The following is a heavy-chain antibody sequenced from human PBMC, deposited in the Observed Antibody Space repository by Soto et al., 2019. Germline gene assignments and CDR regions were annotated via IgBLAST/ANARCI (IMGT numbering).Heavy chain of an antibody. D-gene: IGHD3-10*01. CDR2: ISNDGSST. CDR1: GFTFSSYC. CDR3: ASPGSGSYPR. Sequence: EVQLVESGGGLVQPGGSLRLSCAASGFTFSSYCIHWVRQAPVKGLVWVSRISNDGSSTSYADSVKGRFTISRDNAKKTLYLQMNSLRDEDTAVYYCASPGSGSYPRWGQGTLVTVSS. V-gene: IGHV3-74*01. J-gene: IGHJ4*02.